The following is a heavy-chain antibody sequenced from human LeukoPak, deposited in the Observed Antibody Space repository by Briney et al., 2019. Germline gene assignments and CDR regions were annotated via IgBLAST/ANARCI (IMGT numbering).Heavy chain of an antibody. V-gene: IGHV3-20*04. Sequence: GGSLRLSCAASGFTFGNYGMSCVRQAPGKGLEWVSGINWNGGSTGYADSVEGRFTISRDNAKNSQYLQMNSLRVEDTALYYCARAQTYGDSRLLLDYWGQGTLVTVSS. CDR2: INWNGGST. J-gene: IGHJ4*02. CDR1: GFTFGNYG. CDR3: ARAQTYGDSRLLLDY. D-gene: IGHD2-21*02.